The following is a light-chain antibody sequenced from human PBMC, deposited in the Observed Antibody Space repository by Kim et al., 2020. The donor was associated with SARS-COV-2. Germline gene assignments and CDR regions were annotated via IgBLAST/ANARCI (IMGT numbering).Light chain of an antibody. CDR1: SSDVGGFNY. J-gene: IGLJ1*01. CDR3: SSYTSSSTFV. Sequence: GLSITISCTGTSSDVGGFNYVSCYQQRPGKAPKLMIYNITKRPSGVSNRLTGYKSGNTASLTISGLQAEDEADYYCSSYTSSSTFVFGTGTKVTVL. CDR2: NIT. V-gene: IGLV2-14*04.